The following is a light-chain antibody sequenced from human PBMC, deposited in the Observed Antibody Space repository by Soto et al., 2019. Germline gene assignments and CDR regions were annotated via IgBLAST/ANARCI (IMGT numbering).Light chain of an antibody. CDR1: QSVSSSY. CDR2: GAS. CDR3: QQYGRSPFT. V-gene: IGKV3-20*01. J-gene: IGKJ3*01. Sequence: EIGLTESPGTLSLSPWEIATLSCRASQSVSSSYLAWYQQKPGQAPRLLIYGASSRATGIPDRFSGSGSGTDFTLTISRLEPEDFAVYYCQQYGRSPFTFGPATKVDIK.